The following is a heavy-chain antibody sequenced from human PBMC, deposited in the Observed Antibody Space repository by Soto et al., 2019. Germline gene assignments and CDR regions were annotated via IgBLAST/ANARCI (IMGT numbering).Heavy chain of an antibody. V-gene: IGHV3-74*01. CDR3: TTDPYPFQTRINAFDV. Sequence: GGSLRLSCAASGLTLSNYRVHWVRHTPGKGLVWVSRIDSDGSSTSYADSVKGRFTISRDNAKNTLYLQMNSLKAEDTAVYYCTTDPYPFQTRINAFDVWGPGTMVTVSS. J-gene: IGHJ3*01. CDR2: IDSDGSST. CDR1: GLTLSNYR.